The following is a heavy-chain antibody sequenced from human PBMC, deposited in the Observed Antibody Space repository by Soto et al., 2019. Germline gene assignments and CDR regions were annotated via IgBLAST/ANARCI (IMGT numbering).Heavy chain of an antibody. Sequence: QLQLQESGPGVVKPPDTLSLTCTVSGGSISVASHYWGWIRQPPGQGLEWIGIIHYSGSTYYNPSLKSRVTISIDTSNNQFSLRLTSVTAADRAVYYCARRDMSVDSYDPWGPGTLVTVSS. J-gene: IGHJ5*02. CDR3: ARRDMSVDSYDP. CDR1: GGSISVASHY. D-gene: IGHD2-15*01. V-gene: IGHV4-39*01. CDR2: IHYSGST.